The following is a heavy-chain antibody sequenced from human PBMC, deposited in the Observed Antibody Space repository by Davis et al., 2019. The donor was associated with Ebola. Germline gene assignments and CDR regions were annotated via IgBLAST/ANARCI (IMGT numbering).Heavy chain of an antibody. D-gene: IGHD1-26*01. Sequence: PSETLSLTCTVSGGSISSYYWSWIRQPPGKGLEWIGYIYYSGSTNYNPSLKSRVTISVDTSKNQFSLKLSSVTAADTAVYYCARVPYSGSPFDYWGQGTLVTVSS. CDR1: GGSISSYY. CDR2: IYYSGST. J-gene: IGHJ4*02. CDR3: ARVPYSGSPFDY. V-gene: IGHV4-59*12.